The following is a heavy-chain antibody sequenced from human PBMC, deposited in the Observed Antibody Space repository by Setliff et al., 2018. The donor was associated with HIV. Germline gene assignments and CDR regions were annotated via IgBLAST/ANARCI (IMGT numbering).Heavy chain of an antibody. CDR1: GGSISSGGYY. J-gene: IGHJ4*02. D-gene: IGHD3-9*01. Sequence: SETLSLTCTVSGGSISSGGYYWSWIRQHPGKGLEWIGYIYYSGSTYYNPSLKSRVTTSVDTPKYQFSLKLNSVTAADTAVYYCAKTIGRYFDIFDNWGQGTLVTVSS. CDR2: IYYSGST. V-gene: IGHV4-31*03. CDR3: AKTIGRYFDIFDN.